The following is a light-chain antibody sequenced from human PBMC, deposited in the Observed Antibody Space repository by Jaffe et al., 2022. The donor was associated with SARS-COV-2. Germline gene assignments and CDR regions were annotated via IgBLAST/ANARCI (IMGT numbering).Light chain of an antibody. Sequence: QSVLTQPPSASGTPGQRVTISCSGTTSNIGSNAVAWYQQLPGTAPKPLIYSNNQRPSGVPDRFSGSKSATSASLAISGLQSEDVACYYCAAWDDSLNGWVFGGGTKLTV. CDR3: AAWDDSLNGWV. J-gene: IGLJ3*02. CDR1: TSNIGSNA. CDR2: SNN. V-gene: IGLV1-44*01.